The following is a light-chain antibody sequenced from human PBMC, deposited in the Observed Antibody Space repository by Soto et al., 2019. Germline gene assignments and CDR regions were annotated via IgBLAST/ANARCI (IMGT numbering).Light chain of an antibody. J-gene: IGLJ1*01. CDR3: ATWDDSLNGYV. CDR2: TNN. CDR1: SSNIGSNA. Sequence: QSVLTQPPSASGTPGQRVTISCSGSSSNIGSNAVNWYQQLPGTAPRLLIYTNNQRPSGVPDRFSGSKSGTSASLATSGLQSEEEADYYCATWDDSLNGYVFGTGTKLTVL. V-gene: IGLV1-44*01.